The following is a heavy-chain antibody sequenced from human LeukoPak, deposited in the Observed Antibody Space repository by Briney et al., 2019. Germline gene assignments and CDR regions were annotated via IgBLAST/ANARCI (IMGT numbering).Heavy chain of an antibody. CDR1: GGSTSSSTYY. J-gene: IGHJ3*02. CDR3: ARAYYDFWSGYPTDAFDI. V-gene: IGHV4-39*07. Sequence: PSETLSLTCTVSGGSTSSSTYYWGWIRQPPGKGLEWIGSIYYSGSSYYNPSLKSRVTISVDTSKNQFSLKLSSVTAADTAVYYCARAYYDFWSGYPTDAFDIWGQGTMVTVSS. D-gene: IGHD3-3*01. CDR2: IYYSGSS.